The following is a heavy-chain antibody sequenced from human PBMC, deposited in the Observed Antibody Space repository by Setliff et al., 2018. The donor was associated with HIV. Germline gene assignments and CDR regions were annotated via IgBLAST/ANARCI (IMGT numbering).Heavy chain of an antibody. V-gene: IGHV1-2*02. D-gene: IGHD3-16*02. J-gene: IGHJ5*02. CDR1: GYLFSGYY. Sequence: ASVKVSCKTSGYLFSGYYPHWLRRAPGQGLEWMGWINYSNGDTKYAENFQGRVTMTRDTSTSTVYMDLNRLTYDDTAVYYCALANIVSTARWNHWGRGTLVTVSS. CDR3: ALANIVSTARWNH. CDR2: INYSNGDT.